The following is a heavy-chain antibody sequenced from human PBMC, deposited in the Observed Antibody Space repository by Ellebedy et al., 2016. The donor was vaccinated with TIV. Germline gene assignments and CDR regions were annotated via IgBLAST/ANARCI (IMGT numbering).Heavy chain of an antibody. CDR3: ARRTVTTGDFDY. D-gene: IGHD4-17*01. J-gene: IGHJ4*02. CDR1: GGSISSSSYY. V-gene: IGHV4-61*05. Sequence: MPSETLSLTCTVSGGSISSSSYYWGWIRQPPGKGLEWLGHIYHSGSTNYNPSLKSRVTISVDTSKNQFSLKLSSVTAADTAMYYCARRTVTTGDFDYWGQGTLVTVSS. CDR2: IYHSGST.